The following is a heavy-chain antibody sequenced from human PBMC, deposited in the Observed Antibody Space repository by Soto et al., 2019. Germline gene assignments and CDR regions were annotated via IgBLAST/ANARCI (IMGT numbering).Heavy chain of an antibody. CDR2: IRFDGSNK. D-gene: IGHD6-19*01. CDR3: AREAAGSKDAFDI. J-gene: IGHJ3*02. CDR1: GIIFNGFG. V-gene: IGHV3-33*01. Sequence: GGSLRLSCAASGIIFNGFGMHWVRQAPGKGLEWVAVIRFDGSNKYYADSVKGRFTISRDNSKNTLYLQMNSLRAEDTAVYYCAREAAGSKDAFDIWGQGTMVTVSS.